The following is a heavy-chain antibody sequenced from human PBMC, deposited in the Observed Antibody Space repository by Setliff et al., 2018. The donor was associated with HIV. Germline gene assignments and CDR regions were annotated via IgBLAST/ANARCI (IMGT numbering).Heavy chain of an antibody. V-gene: IGHV3-49*04. Sequence: GGSLRLSCTTSGFTFDDYAMSWVRQAPGKGLEWVGFIRTKTHGATTEYAASVKGRFTISRDDSESIAYLQMSSLKTEDTAVYYCTSEGHSFWSYFQHWGQGTLVTVSS. D-gene: IGHD2-8*02. J-gene: IGHJ1*01. CDR3: TSEGHSFWSYFQH. CDR1: GFTFDDYA. CDR2: IRTKTHGATT.